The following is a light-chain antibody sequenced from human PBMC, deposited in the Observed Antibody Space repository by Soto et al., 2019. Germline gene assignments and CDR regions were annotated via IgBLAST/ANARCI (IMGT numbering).Light chain of an antibody. J-gene: IGLJ1*01. CDR2: EVS. CDR3: SSFTSSSTYV. Sequence: QSALTQPPSGSGSPGQSVAISCTGTSSDVGSYNRVAWYQQSPGTAPKLMIYEVSNRPSGVPDRFSGSKYGHTASLTISGLQAEDEADYYCSSFTSSSTYVFGTGTKVTVL. V-gene: IGLV2-18*02. CDR1: SSDVGSYNR.